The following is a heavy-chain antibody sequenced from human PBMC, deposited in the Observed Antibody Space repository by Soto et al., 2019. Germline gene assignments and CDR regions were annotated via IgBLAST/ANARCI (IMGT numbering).Heavy chain of an antibody. J-gene: IGHJ3*01. CDR1: GGSISSSSYY. CDR3: ARHTVHRAFDV. Sequence: SETLSLTCTVSGGSISSSSYYWGWIRQPPGKGLEWIGTIYHSGNTYYNPSLKSRVTISVDTSKNQFSLKLNSVTAADTAIYYCARHTVHRAFDVWGQGTMVTVSS. V-gene: IGHV4-39*01. CDR2: IYHSGNT. D-gene: IGHD4-17*01.